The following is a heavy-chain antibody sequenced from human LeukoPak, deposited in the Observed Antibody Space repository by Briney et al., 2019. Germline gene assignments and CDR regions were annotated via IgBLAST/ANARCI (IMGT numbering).Heavy chain of an antibody. V-gene: IGHV4-30-2*01. CDR1: GGSISSGGYS. D-gene: IGHD5-18*01. CDR3: ASGGYSYGFDY. CDR2: IYHNGNT. Sequence: SETLSLTCADSGGSISSGGYSWSWIRQPPGKGLEWIGYIYHNGNTYYSPSLKSRVTISVDRSKNQLSLKLSSVTAADTAMYYCASGGYSYGFDYWGQGTLVTVSP. J-gene: IGHJ4*02.